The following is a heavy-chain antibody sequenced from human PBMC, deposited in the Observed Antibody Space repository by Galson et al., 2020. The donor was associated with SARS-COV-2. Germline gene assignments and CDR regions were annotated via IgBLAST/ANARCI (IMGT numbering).Heavy chain of an antibody. D-gene: IGHD2-15*01. CDR3: AHWTGYNSAWFGPFDY. Sequence: GGSLRLSCRASQFNFINYDMSWVRQAPGKGLQWVSSISGSGDVALYADSVKGRFTVSRDNSKNTVSLQMNGLRVEDTAIYFCAHWTGYNSAWFGPFDYWSQGALVTVSS. V-gene: IGHV3-23*01. J-gene: IGHJ4*02. CDR2: ISGSGDVA. CDR1: QFNFINYD.